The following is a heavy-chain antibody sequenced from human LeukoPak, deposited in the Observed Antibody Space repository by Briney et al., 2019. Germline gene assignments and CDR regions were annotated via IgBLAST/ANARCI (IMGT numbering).Heavy chain of an antibody. Sequence: SETLSLTCTVSGYSISSGYYWDWIRQPPGKGLEWIGTLSHSGSSYYNPSLKGRVTISVDTSKNQFSLKMSSVTAADTAVYYCAKGLYESSGRYYYHIDVWGKGTAVTIS. CDR2: LSHSGSS. D-gene: IGHD3-22*01. CDR3: AKGLYESSGRYYYHIDV. J-gene: IGHJ6*03. CDR1: GYSISSGYY. V-gene: IGHV4-38-2*02.